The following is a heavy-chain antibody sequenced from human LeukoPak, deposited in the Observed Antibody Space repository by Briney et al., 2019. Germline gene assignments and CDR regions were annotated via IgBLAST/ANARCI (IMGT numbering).Heavy chain of an antibody. CDR3: TTDYYYDSSGSYYTIDY. J-gene: IGHJ4*02. CDR2: FDPEDGET. CDR1: GYTLTELS. Sequence: ASVTVSFKVSGYTLTELSMHWVRQAPGKGGEWMGGFDPEDGETFYSQKFQGRVTMTKHTSTDTAYVELSSLRSEDTAVYYCTTDYYYDSSGSYYTIDYWGQGTLVTVSS. V-gene: IGHV1-24*01. D-gene: IGHD3-22*01.